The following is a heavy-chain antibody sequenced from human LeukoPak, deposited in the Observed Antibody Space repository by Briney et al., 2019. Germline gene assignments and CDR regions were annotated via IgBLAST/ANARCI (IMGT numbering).Heavy chain of an antibody. CDR1: GFTFSSYA. V-gene: IGHV3-11*01. CDR2: ISSGGSAI. Sequence: GGSLRLSCAASGFTFSSYAMSWIRQAPGKGLEWVSYISSGGSAIYYADSVKGRFTISRDNAKNSLYLQMNSLRAEDTAVYYCARRPYSSGWYADYWGQGTLVTVSS. CDR3: ARRPYSSGWYADY. D-gene: IGHD6-19*01. J-gene: IGHJ4*02.